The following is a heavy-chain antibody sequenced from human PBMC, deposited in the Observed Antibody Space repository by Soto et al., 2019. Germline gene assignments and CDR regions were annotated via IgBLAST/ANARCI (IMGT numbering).Heavy chain of an antibody. V-gene: IGHV4-31*03. CDR3: ARVFSDSSSFFDP. J-gene: IGHJ5*02. CDR2: IYYSGST. CDR1: GGSISIGGYY. D-gene: IGHD6-13*01. Sequence: SDTLSLTCTVSGGSISIGGYYWSWIRQHPGKGLEWIGYIYYSGSTYYNPSLKSRVTISVDTSKNQFSLKLSSVTAADTAVYYCARVFSDSSSFFDPWGQGTLVTVSS.